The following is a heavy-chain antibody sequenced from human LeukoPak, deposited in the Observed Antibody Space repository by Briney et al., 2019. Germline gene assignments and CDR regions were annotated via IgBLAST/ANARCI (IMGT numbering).Heavy chain of an antibody. J-gene: IGHJ4*02. Sequence: GGSLRLSCAASGFTFSSYRMNGVRQAPGKGLEWVSSISSSSSYIYYADSVKGRFTISRDNAKNSLYLQMNSLRAEDTAVYYCAGSYDYSDERLDCWGQGTLVTVSS. CDR3: AGSYDYSDERLDC. CDR1: GFTFSSYR. V-gene: IGHV3-21*01. D-gene: IGHD4-17*01. CDR2: ISSSSSYI.